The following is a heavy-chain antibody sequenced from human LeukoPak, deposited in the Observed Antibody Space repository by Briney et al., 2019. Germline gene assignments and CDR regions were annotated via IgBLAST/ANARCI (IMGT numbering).Heavy chain of an antibody. J-gene: IGHJ3*02. CDR1: GINFITYA. Sequence: PGRSLRLSWAASGINFITYALHWVRQAPGKGLEWVAVISDDGVNKYFAESVKGRFTISRDNSKKTLYLQMNSLRVEDTAIYYCARGSRSSSWGGGAFDIWGQGTAVTVSS. CDR3: ARGSRSSSWGGGAFDI. CDR2: ISDDGVNK. D-gene: IGHD6-6*01. V-gene: IGHV3-30-3*01.